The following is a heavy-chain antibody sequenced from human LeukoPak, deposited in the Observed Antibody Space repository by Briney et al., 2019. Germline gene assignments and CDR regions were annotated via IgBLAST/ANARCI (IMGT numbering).Heavy chain of an antibody. J-gene: IGHJ4*02. CDR1: GFTFSSYG. Sequence: GGSLRLSCAASGFTFSSYGMHWVRQAPGKGLDWVAFIRYDGSNKYYADSVKGRFTISRDNSKNTLYLQMNSLRAEDTAVYYCAKDISLLRVVPAAIDYWGQGTLVTVSS. V-gene: IGHV3-30*02. CDR2: IRYDGSNK. D-gene: IGHD2-2*01. CDR3: AKDISLLRVVPAAIDY.